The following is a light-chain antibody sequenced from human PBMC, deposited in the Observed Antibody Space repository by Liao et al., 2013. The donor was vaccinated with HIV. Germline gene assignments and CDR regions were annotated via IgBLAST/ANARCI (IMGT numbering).Light chain of an antibody. CDR1: NIGSKS. CDR2: YDT. Sequence: SYVLTQPPSVSVAPGETARLTCGGNNIGSKSVHWYQQKPGQAPVLVIYYDTDRPSGIPERFSGSNSGNTATLTISGTQAMDEADYYCQAWDSSTPSYVFGTGTKVTVL. J-gene: IGLJ1*01. CDR3: QAWDSSTPSYV. V-gene: IGLV3-21*01.